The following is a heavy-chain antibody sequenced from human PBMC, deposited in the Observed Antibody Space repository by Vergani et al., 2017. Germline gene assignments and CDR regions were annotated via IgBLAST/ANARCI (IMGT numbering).Heavy chain of an antibody. CDR2: INYVGRT. CDR1: GGSINPSSSF. Sequence: QLQLQESGPGLLKPSETLSLICTVSGGSINPSSSFWGWIRQSPGKGLEWIGSINYVGRTYYIPSLQSRATVFVDTSKNQFSLNLTSVTAADTAVYYCARVDRQVRATSHFCYMDVWGKGTMVVVSS. V-gene: IGHV4-39*01. D-gene: IGHD1-26*01. J-gene: IGHJ6*03. CDR3: ARVDRQVRATSHFCYMDV.